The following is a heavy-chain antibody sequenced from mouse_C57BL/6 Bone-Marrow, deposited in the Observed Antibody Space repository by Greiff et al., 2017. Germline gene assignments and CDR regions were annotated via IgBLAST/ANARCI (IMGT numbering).Heavy chain of an antibody. V-gene: IGHV1-54*01. CDR2: INPGSGGT. CDR1: GYAFTNYL. D-gene: IGHD2-4*01. J-gene: IGHJ1*03. CDR3: ARLRRGSWYFDV. Sequence: QVQLKQSGAELVRPGTSVKVSCKASGYAFTNYLIEWVKQRPGQGLEWIGVINPGSGGTNYNEKFKGKATLTADKSSSTDYMQLSSLTSEDSAVYFCARLRRGSWYFDVWGTGTTVTVSS.